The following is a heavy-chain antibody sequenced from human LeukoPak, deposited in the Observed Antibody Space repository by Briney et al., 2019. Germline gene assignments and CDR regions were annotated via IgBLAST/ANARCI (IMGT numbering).Heavy chain of an antibody. J-gene: IGHJ4*02. CDR2: INPNSGGT. CDR1: GYTFTGYY. V-gene: IGHV1-2*02. Sequence: ASVKVSCKASGYTFTGYYMHWVRQAPGQGLEWMGWINPNSGGTNYAQKFQGRVTMTRDTSISTAYMELSRLRSDDTAVHYCARDEDCSGGSCYSDPFDYWGQGTLVTVSS. D-gene: IGHD2-15*01. CDR3: ARDEDCSGGSCYSDPFDY.